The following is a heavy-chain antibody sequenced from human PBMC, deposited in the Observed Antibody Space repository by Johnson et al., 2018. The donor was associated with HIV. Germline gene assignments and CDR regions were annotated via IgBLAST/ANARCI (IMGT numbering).Heavy chain of an antibody. D-gene: IGHD2-15*01. Sequence: QVQLVESGGGVVQPGGSLRLSCVASGFTFSSYGMHWVRQAPGKGLEWVAFIRYDGSNKYYADSVKGRFTISRDNSKNTLYLQMNTLRAEDTAVYYCGGVGRTGSAFDMWGLGTMGTVSS. CDR1: GFTFSSYG. CDR2: IRYDGSNK. CDR3: GGVGRTGSAFDM. V-gene: IGHV3-30*02. J-gene: IGHJ3*02.